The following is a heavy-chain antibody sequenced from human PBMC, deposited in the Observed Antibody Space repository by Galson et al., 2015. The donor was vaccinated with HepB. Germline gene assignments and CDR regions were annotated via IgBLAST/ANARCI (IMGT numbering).Heavy chain of an antibody. V-gene: IGHV1-2*06. J-gene: IGHJ4*02. Sequence: SLKVSCKASGYTFTGYYMHWVRQAPGQGLEWMGRINPNSGGTKYAQKFQGRVTMTRDTSITTAYMELSSLRSDDTAVYYCARDRYSGSYHYFDYWGQGTLVTVSS. CDR1: GYTFTGYY. D-gene: IGHD1-26*01. CDR2: INPNSGGT. CDR3: ARDRYSGSYHYFDY.